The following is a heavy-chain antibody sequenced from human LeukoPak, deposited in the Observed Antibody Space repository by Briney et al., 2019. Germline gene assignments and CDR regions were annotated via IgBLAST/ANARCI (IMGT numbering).Heavy chain of an antibody. Sequence: GGSLRLSCAASGFTFSYFSMNWVRQAPGKGLEWVSSISSSPSYIYYADSLKGRFTISRDDAKNSLYLQMNSLRAEDTAVYYSVRDGSGSYFPHWFDPWGQGTLVTVSS. D-gene: IGHD3-10*01. CDR1: GFTFSYFS. V-gene: IGHV3-21*01. CDR2: ISSSPSYI. CDR3: VRDGSGSYFPHWFDP. J-gene: IGHJ5*02.